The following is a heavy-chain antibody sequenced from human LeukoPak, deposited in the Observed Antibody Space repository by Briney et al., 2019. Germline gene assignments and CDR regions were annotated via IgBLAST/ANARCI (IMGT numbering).Heavy chain of an antibody. CDR2: ISYSGYT. V-gene: IGHV4-61*08. J-gene: IGHJ4*02. CDR1: GASVSSDGFY. Sequence: SETLSLTCTVSGASVSSDGFYWSWIRQPPGKGLEWIGYISYSGYTDYSPSFKSRLTMSTDTSKNQFSLKLSSVAAADTAVYYCARGETIYYFDYWGQGTLVTVSS. CDR3: ARGETIYYFDY. D-gene: IGHD4/OR15-4a*01.